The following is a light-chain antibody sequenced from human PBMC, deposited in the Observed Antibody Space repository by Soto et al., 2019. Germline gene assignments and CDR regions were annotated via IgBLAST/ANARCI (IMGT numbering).Light chain of an antibody. CDR2: GAS. V-gene: IGKV3-15*01. CDR1: QSVSSN. CDR3: QQYGSSPRVT. Sequence: EIVMTQSPATLSVSPGERATLSCRASQSVSSNLAWYQQKPGQAPRLLIYGASTRATGIPARFSGSGSGTDFTLTISRLEPEDFAVYYCQQYGSSPRVTFGGGTKVEIK. J-gene: IGKJ4*01.